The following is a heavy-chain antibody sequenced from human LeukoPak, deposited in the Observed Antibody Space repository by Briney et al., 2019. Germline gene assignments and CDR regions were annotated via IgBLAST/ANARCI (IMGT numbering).Heavy chain of an antibody. CDR2: ISTSSSTI. D-gene: IGHD3-9*01. CDR3: TRDYTRAVYNI. CDR1: GFTFRTYS. V-gene: IGHV3-48*01. Sequence: PGGSLRLSCAASGFTFRTYSMLWVRHAPGKGLEWVSYISTSSSTIYYADSVRGRFTISRDNAENSLYLQMNSLRVEDTAVYYCTRDYTRAVYNIWGQGTLVTVSS. J-gene: IGHJ4*02.